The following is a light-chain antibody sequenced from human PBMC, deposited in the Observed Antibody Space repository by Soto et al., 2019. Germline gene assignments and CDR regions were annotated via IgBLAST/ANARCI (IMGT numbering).Light chain of an antibody. CDR3: SSYKCSNASAE. CDR1: SSDVGAYNF. V-gene: IGLV2-14*01. CDR2: EVT. Sequence: QSALTQPASVSGSPGQSITISCTGSSSDVGAYNFVSWYQHHPGKAPKLILYEVTTHPSGVSRRFSGSKSGNTASLTISGLQDYDEANYSCSSYKCSNASAEVGTGNKLTV. J-gene: IGLJ1*01.